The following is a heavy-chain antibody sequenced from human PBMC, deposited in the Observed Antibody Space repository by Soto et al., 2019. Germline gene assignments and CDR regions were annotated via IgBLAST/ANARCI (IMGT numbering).Heavy chain of an antibody. V-gene: IGHV3-30-3*01. D-gene: IGHD2-21*02. CDR1: GFTFSSYA. CDR3: ARESQYCCGDCYPRYFDY. Sequence: QVQLVESGGGVVQPGRSLRLSCAASGFTFSSYAMHWVRQAPGKGLEWVAVISYDGSNKYYADSVKGRFTISRDNSKNTLYLQMNSLRAEDTAVYYCARESQYCCGDCYPRYFDYWGQGTLVTVSS. J-gene: IGHJ4*02. CDR2: ISYDGSNK.